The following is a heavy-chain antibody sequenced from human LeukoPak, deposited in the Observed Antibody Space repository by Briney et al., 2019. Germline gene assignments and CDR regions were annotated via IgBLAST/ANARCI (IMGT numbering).Heavy chain of an antibody. V-gene: IGHV3-48*03. CDR1: GFTFSSYE. CDR2: ISSSGGLI. D-gene: IGHD3-22*01. CDR3: ARDPVYYFDSSGYYVY. J-gene: IGHJ4*02. Sequence: GGSLRLSYAASGFTFSSYEMNWVRQAPGKGLEWISYISSSGGLIYYADSVKGRFTISRDNAKKSLYLQMNSLRAEDTALYYCARDPVYYFDSSGYYVYWGQGTLVTVSS.